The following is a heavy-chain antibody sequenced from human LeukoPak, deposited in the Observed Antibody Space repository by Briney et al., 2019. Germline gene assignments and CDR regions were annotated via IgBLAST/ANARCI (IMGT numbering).Heavy chain of an antibody. V-gene: IGHV3-23*01. Sequence: GGSLRLSCAASGFTFSDYYMSWVRQAPGKGLEWVSAISGSGGSTYYADSVKGRFTISRDNSKNTLYLQMNSLRAEDTAVYYCAKGGRFLEWLFGYWGQGTLVTVSS. CDR3: AKGGRFLEWLFGY. J-gene: IGHJ4*02. D-gene: IGHD3-3*01. CDR2: ISGSGGST. CDR1: GFTFSDYY.